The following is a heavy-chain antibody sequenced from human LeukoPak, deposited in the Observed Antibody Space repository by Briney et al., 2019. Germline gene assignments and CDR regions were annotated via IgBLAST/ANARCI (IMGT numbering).Heavy chain of an antibody. CDR3: ARLGGDCSSTSCYAYFDY. Sequence: SETLSLTCTVSGGSISSGGYYWSWIRQHPGRGLEWIGYIYYSGSTYYNPSRKSRVTISVDTSKNQFSLKLSSVPAADTAVYYCARLGGDCSSTSCYAYFDYWGQGPLVTVSS. J-gene: IGHJ4*02. CDR1: GGSISSGGYY. D-gene: IGHD2-2*01. V-gene: IGHV4-31*03. CDR2: IYYSGST.